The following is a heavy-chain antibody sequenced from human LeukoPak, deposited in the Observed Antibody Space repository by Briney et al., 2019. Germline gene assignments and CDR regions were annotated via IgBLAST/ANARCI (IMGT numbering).Heavy chain of an antibody. CDR3: ARSSGWYFDY. Sequence: PSETLSLTCTVSGYSISSGYYWGWIRQPPGKGLEWIGSIYHSGSTYYNPSLKSRVIISVDTSKNQFSLKLSSVTAADTAVYYCARSSGWYFDYWGQGTLVTVSS. D-gene: IGHD6-19*01. V-gene: IGHV4-38-2*02. J-gene: IGHJ4*02. CDR2: IYHSGST. CDR1: GYSISSGYY.